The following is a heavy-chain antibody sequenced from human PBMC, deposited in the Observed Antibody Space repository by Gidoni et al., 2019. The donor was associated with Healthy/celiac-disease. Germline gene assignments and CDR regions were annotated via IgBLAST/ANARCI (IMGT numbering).Heavy chain of an antibody. V-gene: IGHV4-39*01. D-gene: IGHD2-15*01. Sequence: EWIGSIYYSGSTYYNPSLKSRVTISVDTSKNQFSLKLSSVTAADTAMYYCARHRAYCSGGSCYYYYMDVWGKGTTVTVSS. J-gene: IGHJ6*03. CDR3: ARHRAYCSGGSCYYYYMDV. CDR2: IYYSGST.